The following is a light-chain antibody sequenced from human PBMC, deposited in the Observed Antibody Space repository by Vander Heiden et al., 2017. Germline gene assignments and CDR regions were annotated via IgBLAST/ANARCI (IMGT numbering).Light chain of an antibody. CDR3: QQSNISPWT. J-gene: IGKJ1*01. Sequence: DIQMTRSPSSLSASVGDRVTITCRASQSISSNLNWYQQTPGKAPKPLIYAASSLQSGVPSRFSGSGSGTDFTLTISSLQPEDFAIYYCQQSNISPWTFGQGTKVEIK. CDR1: QSISSN. V-gene: IGKV1-39*01. CDR2: AAS.